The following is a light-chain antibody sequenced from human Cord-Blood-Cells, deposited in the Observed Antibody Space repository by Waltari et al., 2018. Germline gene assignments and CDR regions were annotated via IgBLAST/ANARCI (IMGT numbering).Light chain of an antibody. J-gene: IGLJ2*01. CDR2: EGS. V-gene: IGLV2-23*03. Sequence: QSALTQPASVSGSPGQSITISCTGTNSDVGSYNLVSWYQQHPGKAPKLMIYEGSKRPSGVSNRFSGSKSGNTASLTISGLQAEDEADYYCCSYAGSSTFVVFGGGTKLTVI. CDR3: CSYAGSSTFVV. CDR1: NSDVGSYNL.